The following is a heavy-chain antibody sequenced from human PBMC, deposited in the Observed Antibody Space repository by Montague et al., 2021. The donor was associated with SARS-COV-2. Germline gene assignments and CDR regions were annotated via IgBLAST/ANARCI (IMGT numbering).Heavy chain of an antibody. CDR2: IYYDGST. CDR1: GGGSISSSHW. V-gene: IGHV4-4*02. Sequence: SETLSLTCTVSGGGSISSSHWWSWVRQPPGKGLEWIGEIYYDGSTNYNPSLKSRLTISVDKSKNQFSLKLSSVTAADTAVYYCARFTSTGSGSYYIFDYWGQGTLVTVSS. CDR3: ARFTSTGSGSYYIFDY. D-gene: IGHD1-26*01. J-gene: IGHJ4*02.